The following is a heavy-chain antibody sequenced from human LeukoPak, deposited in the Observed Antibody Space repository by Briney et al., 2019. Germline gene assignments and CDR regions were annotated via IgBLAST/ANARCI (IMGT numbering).Heavy chain of an antibody. V-gene: IGHV4-39*01. CDR3: ARQAAEYDSSGSDPLFFDY. D-gene: IGHD3-22*01. J-gene: IGHJ4*02. CDR1: GGSISSSSYY. Sequence: SETLSLTCTVSGGSISSSSYYWGWLRQPPGKGLEWVGSIYYSGSTYYNPSLKSRVTISVDTSKNQFSLKLSSVTAADTAVYYCARQAAEYDSSGSDPLFFDYWGQGTLVTVSS. CDR2: IYYSGST.